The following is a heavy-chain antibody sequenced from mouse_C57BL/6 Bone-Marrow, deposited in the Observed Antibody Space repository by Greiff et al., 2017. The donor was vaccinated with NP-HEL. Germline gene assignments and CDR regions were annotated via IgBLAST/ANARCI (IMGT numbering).Heavy chain of an antibody. Sequence: VQLQQSGAELARPGASVKLSCKASGYTFTSYGISWVKQRTGQGLEWIGEIYPRSGNTYYNEKFNGKATLTADKSSSTAYMELRSLTSEDSAVYFCARYYGPWFAYWGQGTTLTVSS. V-gene: IGHV1-81*01. D-gene: IGHD1-1*02. CDR2: IYPRSGNT. CDR1: GYTFTSYG. CDR3: ARYYGPWFAY. J-gene: IGHJ2*01.